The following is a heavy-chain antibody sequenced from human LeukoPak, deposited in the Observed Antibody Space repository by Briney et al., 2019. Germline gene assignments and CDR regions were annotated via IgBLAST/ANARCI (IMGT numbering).Heavy chain of an antibody. J-gene: IGHJ4*02. CDR2: IVVGSGNS. CDR3: AAGVITFGGVIVSLGFDY. Sequence: SVKVSCKASGFTFTSSAVQWVRQARGQRLEWIGWIVVGSGNSNYAQKFQERVTITRDMSTSTAYMELSSLRSEDTAVYYCAAGVITFGGVIVSLGFDYWGQGTLVTVSS. V-gene: IGHV1-58*01. D-gene: IGHD3-16*02. CDR1: GFTFTSSA.